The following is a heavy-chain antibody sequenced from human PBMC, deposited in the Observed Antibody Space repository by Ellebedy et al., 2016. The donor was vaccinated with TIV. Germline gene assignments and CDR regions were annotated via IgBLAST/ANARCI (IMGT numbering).Heavy chain of an antibody. CDR2: ISGSSDRT. CDR1: GFTFSRNA. CDR3: AKTDGGTWYLQK. Sequence: GESLKISCAASGFTFSRNAMSWVRQAPGKGLEWVSAISGSSDRTYYVDSVRGRFAISRDNSKNTLYLQMDSLRAEDTAVYYCAKTDGGTWYLQKWGRGTVVSVSS. V-gene: IGHV3-23*01. D-gene: IGHD6-13*01. J-gene: IGHJ1*01.